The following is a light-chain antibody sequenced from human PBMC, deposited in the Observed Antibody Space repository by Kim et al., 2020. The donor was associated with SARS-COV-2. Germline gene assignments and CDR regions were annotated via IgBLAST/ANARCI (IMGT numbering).Light chain of an antibody. CDR1: KIGAKS. J-gene: IGLJ2*01. Sequence: PGEAATIPCEGYKIGAKSVHWSQLRQGQAPLLVIYYDDDRPSGIPERFSGSNAGNTATLTIDRVEAGDEADYYCQVWDRSSDHLVFGGGTQLTVL. CDR3: QVWDRSSDHLV. CDR2: YDD. V-gene: IGLV3-21*04.